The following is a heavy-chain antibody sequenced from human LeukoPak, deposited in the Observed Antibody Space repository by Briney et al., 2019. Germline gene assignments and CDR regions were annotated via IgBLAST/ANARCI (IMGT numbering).Heavy chain of an antibody. CDR3: ARAGRGSGYLSY. D-gene: IGHD3-3*01. J-gene: IGHJ4*02. V-gene: IGHV4-34*01. CDR2: INHSGST. Sequence: SETLSLTCAVYGGSFSGYYWSWIRQPPGKVLEWIGEINHSGSTNYNPSLKSRVTISVDTSKNQFSLKLSSVTAADTAVYYCARAGRGSGYLSYWGQGTLVTVSS. CDR1: GGSFSGYY.